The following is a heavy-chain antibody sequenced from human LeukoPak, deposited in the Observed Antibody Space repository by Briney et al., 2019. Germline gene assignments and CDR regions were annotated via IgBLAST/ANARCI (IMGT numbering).Heavy chain of an antibody. V-gene: IGHV3-11*04. J-gene: IGHJ5*02. CDR1: GFTFSDYY. Sequence: PGGSLRLSCAASGFTFSDYYMSWIRQAPGKGLEWVSDISSSSSSIYYADSVKGRFTISRDNAKNSLNLQMNSLRAEDTAVYYCATTSNAPGNHWGQGTLVTVSS. CDR2: ISSSSSSI. CDR3: ATTSNAPGNH.